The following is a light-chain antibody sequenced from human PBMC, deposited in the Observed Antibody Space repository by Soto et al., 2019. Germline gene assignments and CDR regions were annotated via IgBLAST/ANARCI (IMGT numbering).Light chain of an antibody. CDR1: SSDVGAYNY. J-gene: IGLJ3*02. CDR3: CSYAGSRTFV. V-gene: IGLV2-8*01. Sequence: QSALTQPPSASGSPGQSVTISCTGTSSDVGAYNYVSWYQQHPGKAPKLMIYEVTKRPSGVPARFSGSKSGNTASLTISRLQPEDEAHYYCCSYAGSRTFVFGGGTKVTVL. CDR2: EVT.